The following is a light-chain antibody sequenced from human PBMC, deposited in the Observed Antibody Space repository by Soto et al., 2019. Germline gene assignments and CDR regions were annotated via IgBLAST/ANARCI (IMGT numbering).Light chain of an antibody. Sequence: DMQMSQSPSTLSESVGDRVTITCRASQSISSWLAWYQQKPGKAPKLLIYKASTLESGVPSNFSGSGSGTEFSLTISSLQPEDFATHYCQPDNAHPCTSGQGSKVDIK. J-gene: IGKJ1*01. CDR2: KAS. V-gene: IGKV1-5*03. CDR3: QPDNAHPCT. CDR1: QSISSW.